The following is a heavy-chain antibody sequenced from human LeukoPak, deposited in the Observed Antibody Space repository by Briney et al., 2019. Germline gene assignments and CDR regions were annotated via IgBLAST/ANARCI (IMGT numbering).Heavy chain of an antibody. Sequence: APVKVPCKASGYTFTGYYMHWVRQAPGQGFEWMGWINPNSGGTNYAQKFQGRVTMTRDTSISTAYMELSRLRSDDTAVYYCARDQYYYGSGSYNMDVWGKGTTVTIS. J-gene: IGHJ6*03. CDR1: GYTFTGYY. CDR3: ARDQYYYGSGSYNMDV. D-gene: IGHD3-10*01. V-gene: IGHV1-2*02. CDR2: INPNSGGT.